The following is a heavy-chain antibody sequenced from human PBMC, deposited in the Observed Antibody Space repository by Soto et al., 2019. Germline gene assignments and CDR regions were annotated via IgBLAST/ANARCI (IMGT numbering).Heavy chain of an antibody. Sequence: SETRSLTCTVSGGSISSYYWSWIRQPPGKGLEWIGYIYYSGSTNYNPSLKSRVTISVDTSKNQFSLKLSSVTAADTAVYYCARAIGVSSSLVYYFDYWGQGTLVTVSS. D-gene: IGHD6-6*01. CDR2: IYYSGST. CDR3: ARAIGVSSSLVYYFDY. J-gene: IGHJ4*02. V-gene: IGHV4-59*01. CDR1: GGSISSYY.